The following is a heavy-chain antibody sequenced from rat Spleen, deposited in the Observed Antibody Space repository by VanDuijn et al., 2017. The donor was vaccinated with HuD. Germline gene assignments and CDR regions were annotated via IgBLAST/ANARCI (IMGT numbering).Heavy chain of an antibody. J-gene: IGHJ1*01. Sequence: EEQLVESGGGLVQPGRSLKLSCAASRFTFGDYNMAWVRQAPKKGLEWVATISYDGSRTYYRDSVKGRFTISRDNAMSTLYLQMDSLRSEDTATYYCARAGYLRDWYFDFWGPGTMVTVSS. CDR2: ISYDGSRT. V-gene: IGHV5-7*01. CDR3: ARAGYLRDWYFDF. D-gene: IGHD2-2*01. CDR1: RFTFGDYN.